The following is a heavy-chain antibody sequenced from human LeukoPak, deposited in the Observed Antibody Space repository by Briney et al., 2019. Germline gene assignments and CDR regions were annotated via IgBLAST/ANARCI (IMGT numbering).Heavy chain of an antibody. CDR3: ARDRDFWSGGYYYMDV. CDR2: ISGNGQYI. V-gene: IGHV3-21*06. D-gene: IGHD3-3*01. J-gene: IGHJ6*03. Sequence: GGSLRLSCAASGFIFSSYAINWVRQAPGKGLEWVSSISGNGQYIFYRDSLKGRFIISRDNAKNSVYLQMNSLRAEDTAVYYCARDRDFWSGGYYYMDVWGKGTTVTVSS. CDR1: GFIFSSYA.